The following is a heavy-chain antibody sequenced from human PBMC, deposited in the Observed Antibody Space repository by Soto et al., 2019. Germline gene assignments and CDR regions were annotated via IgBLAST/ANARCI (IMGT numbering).Heavy chain of an antibody. Sequence: QITLKESGPTLVKPTQTLTLTCTFSGFSLSTSGVGVGWIRQPPGKALEWLALIYWDDDKRYSPSLKSSLTTXXYTSKNQVALTMPNMDPVATATYYCAHRNSSWLDSWGQGTLVTVSS. CDR1: GFSLSTSGVG. J-gene: IGHJ4*02. CDR2: IYWDDDK. D-gene: IGHD6-13*01. CDR3: AHRNSSWLDS. V-gene: IGHV2-5*02.